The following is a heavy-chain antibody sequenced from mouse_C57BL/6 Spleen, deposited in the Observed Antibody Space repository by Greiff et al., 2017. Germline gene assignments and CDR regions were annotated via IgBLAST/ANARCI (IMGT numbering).Heavy chain of an antibody. CDR3: ARGGNYHYAMDY. V-gene: IGHV5-17*01. CDR2: ISSGSSTI. J-gene: IGHJ4*01. D-gene: IGHD2-1*01. CDR1: GFTFSDYG. Sequence: EVKLVESGGGLVKPGGSLKLSCAASGFTFSDYGMHWVSQAPEKGLEWVAYISSGSSTIYYADTVKGRFTITRDNAKNTLFLQMTSLRSEDTAMYYCARGGNYHYAMDYWGQGTSVTVSS.